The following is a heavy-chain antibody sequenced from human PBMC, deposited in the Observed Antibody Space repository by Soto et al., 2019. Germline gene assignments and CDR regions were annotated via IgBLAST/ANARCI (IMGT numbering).Heavy chain of an antibody. V-gene: IGHV1-2*06. Sequence: ASVKVSCKTSGYIFTGYFIHWVRQTPGQGLQWMGRITPNSGDTKYGQTFQGRVTFTRDTSTSTAYMELSGLRSDDTALYYSVRWGYGSNSLVFWGQGTLVTVSS. D-gene: IGHD4-17*01. J-gene: IGHJ4*03. CDR2: ITPNSGDT. CDR1: GYIFTGYF. CDR3: VRWGYGSNSLVF.